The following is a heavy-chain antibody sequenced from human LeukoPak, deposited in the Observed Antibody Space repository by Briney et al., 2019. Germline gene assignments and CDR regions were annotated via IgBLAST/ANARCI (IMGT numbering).Heavy chain of an antibody. CDR2: ISRGGDYT. CDR1: GFTFSSYS. Sequence: GGSLRLSCAASGFTFSSYSMNWVRQAPGKGLEWVSSISRGGDYTYSEDSVKGRFTISRDNAKDSLYLQLNSLRAEDTAVYYCARGTMVTVNFDYWGQGTLSPSPQ. D-gene: IGHD4-11*01. J-gene: IGHJ4*02. V-gene: IGHV3-21*01. CDR3: ARGTMVTVNFDY.